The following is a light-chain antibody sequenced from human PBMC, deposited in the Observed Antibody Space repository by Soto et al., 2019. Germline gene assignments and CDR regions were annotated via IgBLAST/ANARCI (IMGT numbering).Light chain of an antibody. J-gene: IGKJ1*01. Sequence: EIVLTQSPGTLSLSPGERATLSCRASQSVSSSYLAWYQQKPGQAPRLLIYGASSRATGIPVRFSGSGSGTDFTLTISRLEPEDFEVYYCQQYGSSLWTFGKGRKVDI. CDR3: QQYGSSLWT. CDR2: GAS. V-gene: IGKV3-20*01. CDR1: QSVSSSY.